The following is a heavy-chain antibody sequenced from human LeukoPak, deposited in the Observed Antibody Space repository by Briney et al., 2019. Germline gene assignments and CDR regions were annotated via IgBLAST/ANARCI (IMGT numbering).Heavy chain of an antibody. D-gene: IGHD5-12*01. J-gene: IGHJ4*02. Sequence: PGGSLRLACAASGISFSSHWMHWVRQAPGKGRVWVAHISRDGSCTTYADSVKGRFAISRDNSKNTLYLQMNSLRAEDTAVYYCAKGRGRGYSGYDLDYWGQGTLVTVSS. CDR3: AKGRGRGYSGYDLDY. V-gene: IGHV3-74*01. CDR1: GISFSSHW. CDR2: ISRDGSCT.